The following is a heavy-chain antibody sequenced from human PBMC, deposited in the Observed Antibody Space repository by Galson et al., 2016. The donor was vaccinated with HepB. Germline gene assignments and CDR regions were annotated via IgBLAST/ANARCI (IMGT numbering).Heavy chain of an antibody. CDR1: GFTFSTYA. CDR3: ARDRRVGPTPTSLNY. Sequence: SLRLSCAASGFTFSTYAIHWVRQAPGKGLDSVAVISFDGSNKYYADSVRGRFTISRDNSKNTLYLQMNSLRAEDTALYYCARDRRVGPTPTSLNYWGQGTLVTVSS. CDR2: ISFDGSNK. J-gene: IGHJ4*02. D-gene: IGHD1-26*01. V-gene: IGHV3-30*04.